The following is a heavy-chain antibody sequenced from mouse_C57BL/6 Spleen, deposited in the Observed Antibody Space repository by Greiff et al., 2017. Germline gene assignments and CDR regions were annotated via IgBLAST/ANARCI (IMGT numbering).Heavy chain of an antibody. CDR3: ASYDYVYYYAMDY. J-gene: IGHJ4*01. V-gene: IGHV3-6*01. CDR2: ISYDGSN. CDR1: GYSITSGYY. D-gene: IGHD2-4*01. Sequence: DVQLQESGPGLVKPSQSLSLTCSVTGYSITSGYYWNWIRQFPGNKLEWMGYISYDGSNNYNPSLKNRISITRDTSKNQFFLKLNSVTTEDTATYYCASYDYVYYYAMDYWGQGTSVTVSS.